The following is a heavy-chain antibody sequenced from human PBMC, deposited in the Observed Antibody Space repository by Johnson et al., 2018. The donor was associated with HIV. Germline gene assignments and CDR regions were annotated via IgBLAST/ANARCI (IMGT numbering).Heavy chain of an antibody. CDR3: ARGDPDLRYLDWLGAFDI. J-gene: IGHJ3*02. D-gene: IGHD3-9*01. V-gene: IGHV3-7*01. CDR2: IKQDGSEK. CDR1: GFIFSSYW. Sequence: EVQLVESGGGLVQPGGSLRLSCAASGFIFSSYWMSWVRQAPGKGLEWVANIKQDGSEKYYVDSVKGRFTISRDNAKNSLYLQMNSLRAEDTALYYCARGDPDLRYLDWLGAFDIWGQGTMVTVSS.